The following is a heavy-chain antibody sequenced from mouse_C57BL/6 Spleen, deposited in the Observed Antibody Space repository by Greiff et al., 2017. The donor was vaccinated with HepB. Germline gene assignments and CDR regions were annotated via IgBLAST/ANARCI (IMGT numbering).Heavy chain of an antibody. V-gene: IGHV5-17*01. CDR2: ISSGSSTI. CDR3: ARPATTGYFDV. CDR1: GFTFSDYG. J-gene: IGHJ1*03. Sequence: EVKLMESGGGLVKPGGSLKLSCAASGFTFSDYGMHWVRQAPEKGLEWVAYISSGSSTIYYADTVKGRFTISRDNAKNTLFLQMTSLRSEDTAVYYCARPATTGYFDVWGTGTTVTVSS. D-gene: IGHD1-1*01.